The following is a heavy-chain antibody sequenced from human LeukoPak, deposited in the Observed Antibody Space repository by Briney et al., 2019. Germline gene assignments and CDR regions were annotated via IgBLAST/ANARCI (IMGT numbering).Heavy chain of an antibody. CDR3: ARGTKAAADY. J-gene: IGHJ4*02. CDR2: IYYSGST. Sequence: SETLSLTCAVYGGSFSGYYWSWIRQPPGKGLEWIGYIYYSGSTNYNPSLKSRVTISVDTSKNQFSLKLSSVTAADTAVYYCARGTKAAADYWGQGTLVTVSS. CDR1: GGSFSGYY. V-gene: IGHV4-59*01.